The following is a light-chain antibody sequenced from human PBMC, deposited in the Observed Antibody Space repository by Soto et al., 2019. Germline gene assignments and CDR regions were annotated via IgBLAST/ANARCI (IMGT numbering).Light chain of an antibody. J-gene: IGLJ2*01. CDR1: SSDVGGYNY. CDR2: DVS. Sequence: QSALNQPASVSGSPGQSITISCAGTSSDVGGYNYVSWYQQHPGKAPKLMIYDVSNRPSGVSNRFSGSKSGNTASLTISGLQAEDEADYYCSSYTSSSKVFGGGTQLTVL. V-gene: IGLV2-14*01. CDR3: SSYTSSSKV.